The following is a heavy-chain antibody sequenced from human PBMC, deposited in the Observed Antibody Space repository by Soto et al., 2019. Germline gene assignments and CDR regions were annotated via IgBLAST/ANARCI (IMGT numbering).Heavy chain of an antibody. CDR3: ARWSDNKGVHP. CDR1: GFTFRSHG. J-gene: IGHJ5*02. Sequence: QVQLVESGGGVVQPGRSLRLSCAASGFTFRSHGMHWVRQAPGKGLEWLAVIWYDGSENYYADSVKGRFTISRANSKNTFFLQMNSLTVENTVVYYFARWSDNKGVHPWRQGTVVTVS. D-gene: IGHD1-1*01. V-gene: IGHV3-33*01. CDR2: IWYDGSEN.